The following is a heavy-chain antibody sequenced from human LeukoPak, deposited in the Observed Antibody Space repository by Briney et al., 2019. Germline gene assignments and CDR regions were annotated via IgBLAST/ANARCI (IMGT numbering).Heavy chain of an antibody. CDR2: IYYSGST. CDR3: ASLGGGNSVGDAFDI. D-gene: IGHD4-23*01. Sequence: SETLSLTCTVSGGSISSYYWSWIRQPPGKGLEWIGYIYYSGSTNYNPSLKSRVTISVDTSKNQFSLKLSSVTAADTAVYYCASLGGGNSVGDAFDIWGQGTVVTVFS. V-gene: IGHV4-59*01. J-gene: IGHJ3*02. CDR1: GGSISSYY.